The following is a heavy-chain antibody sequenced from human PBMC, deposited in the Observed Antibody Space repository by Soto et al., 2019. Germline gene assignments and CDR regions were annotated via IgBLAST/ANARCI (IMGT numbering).Heavy chain of an antibody. V-gene: IGHV3-21*01. J-gene: IGHJ5*02. CDR1: GFTFSSYS. CDR2: ISSSSYI. Sequence: GGSLRLSCAASGFTFSSYSMNWVRQAPGKGLEWVSSISSSSYIYYADSVKGRFTISRDNAKNSLYLQMNSLRAEDTAVYYCARDPRPTTYYDFWSGYPTNWFDPWGQGTLVTVSS. CDR3: ARDPRPTTYYDFWSGYPTNWFDP. D-gene: IGHD3-3*01.